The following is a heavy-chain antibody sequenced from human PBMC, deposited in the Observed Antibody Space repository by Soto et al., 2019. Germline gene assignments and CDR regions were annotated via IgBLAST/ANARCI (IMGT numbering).Heavy chain of an antibody. CDR3: GRGLDGRWLVIDS. J-gene: IGHJ4*02. D-gene: IGHD6-6*01. CDR1: GDSISISSSY. Sequence: SDTLSLTCTLSGDSISISSSYWGWIRQPPGKGLEWIGSIYYTGTTYYNPSLKSRVTITVDTSKKQFSLKLTSVTAADTAVYYCGRGLDGRWLVIDSWGQGTLVTVS. V-gene: IGHV4-39*01. CDR2: IYYTGTT.